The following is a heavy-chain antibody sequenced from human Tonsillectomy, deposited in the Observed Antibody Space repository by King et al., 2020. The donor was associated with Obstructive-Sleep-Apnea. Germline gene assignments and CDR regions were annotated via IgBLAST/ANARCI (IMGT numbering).Heavy chain of an antibody. D-gene: IGHD6-19*01. J-gene: IGHJ6*02. CDR2: ISAYNGNT. CDR1: GYTFISYG. CDR3: ARGGPRITVAGTWGMDV. V-gene: IGHV1-18*04. Sequence: QLVQSGAEVKKPGASVKVSCKASGYTFISYGISWVRQAPGQGLEWMGWISAYNGNTNYAQKLQGRVTMTTDTSTSTAYMELRSLRSDDTAVYYCARGGPRITVAGTWGMDVWGQGTTVTVSS.